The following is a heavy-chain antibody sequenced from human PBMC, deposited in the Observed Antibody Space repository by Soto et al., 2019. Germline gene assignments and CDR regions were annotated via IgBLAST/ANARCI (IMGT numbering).Heavy chain of an antibody. CDR2: IYHSAST. D-gene: IGHD2-21*02. CDR1: GGSISSYY. J-gene: IGHJ4*02. CDR3: ARHSPYCGGDCYSLDY. V-gene: IGHV4-59*08. Sequence: QVQLQESGPGLVKPSETLSLTCTVSGGSISSYYWSWIRQPPGKGLEWIGYIYHSASTKYSPSLKMRVTTSVDTSKNQVSLNLSSVTAADTAVYYCARHSPYCGGDCYSLDYWGQGTLVTVSS.